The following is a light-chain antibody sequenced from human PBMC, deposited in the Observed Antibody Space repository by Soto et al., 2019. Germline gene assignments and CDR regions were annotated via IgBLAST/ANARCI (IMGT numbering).Light chain of an antibody. J-gene: IGKJ1*01. CDR3: QQYNSYWT. CDR1: QSISIY. CDR2: DAS. Sequence: DIQMTQSPSSLSASVGDRVTITCRASQSISIYLNWYQQTPGKAPEILIYDASSLESGVPSRFSGSGSGTEFTLTISSLQPDDFATDYCQQYNSYWTFGQGTKVDIK. V-gene: IGKV1-5*01.